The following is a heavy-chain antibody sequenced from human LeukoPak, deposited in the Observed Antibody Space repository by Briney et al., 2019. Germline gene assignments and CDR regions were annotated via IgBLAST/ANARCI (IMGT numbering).Heavy chain of an antibody. CDR2: ISSSGSTI. D-gene: IGHD4-23*01. CDR3: ARDYGGSSPFDY. V-gene: IGHV3-48*03. CDR1: GDSISSDG. J-gene: IGHJ4*02. Sequence: LSLTCGVSGDSISSDGHSWSWVRQAPGKGLEWVSYISSSGSTIYYADSVKGRFTISRDNAKNSLYLQMNSLRAEDTAVYYCARDYGGSSPFDYWGQGTLVTVSS.